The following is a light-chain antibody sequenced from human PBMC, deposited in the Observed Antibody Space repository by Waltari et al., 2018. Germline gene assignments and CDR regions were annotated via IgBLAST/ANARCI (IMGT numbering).Light chain of an antibody. CDR1: QRLVDRADGNTY. J-gene: IGKJ4*01. V-gene: IGKV2-40*01. CDR2: MVS. Sequence: VVLTQTPLSLPVTLGEPASISCTSSQRLVDRADGNTYLDWFLQKPGQSPQRLIFMVSHRASGVPDRFSGSGSGSDFTLQISRVEADDVGIYYCMQRMEFPLTFGGGTKVEIK. CDR3: MQRMEFPLT.